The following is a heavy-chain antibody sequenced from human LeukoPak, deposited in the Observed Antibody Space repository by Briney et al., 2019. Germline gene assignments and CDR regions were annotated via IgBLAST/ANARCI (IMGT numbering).Heavy chain of an antibody. CDR1: GGTFSSYT. Sequence: ASVTLSCKASGGTFSSYTISWVRQAPGQGLEWMGRIIPILGIANYAQKYQGRVTITADKSTSTAYMELSILRSEDTAVYYCARAGGRLRFLEWFGGDFDIWGQGTMVTVSS. J-gene: IGHJ3*02. D-gene: IGHD3-3*01. CDR3: ARAGGRLRFLEWFGGDFDI. V-gene: IGHV1-69*02. CDR2: IIPILGIA.